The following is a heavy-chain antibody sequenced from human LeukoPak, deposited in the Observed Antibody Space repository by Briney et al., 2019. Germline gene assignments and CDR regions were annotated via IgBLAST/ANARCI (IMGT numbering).Heavy chain of an antibody. J-gene: IGHJ4*02. CDR3: AREGVGVTTLELDY. CDR1: GFTFSSYG. CDR2: IWYDGSNK. D-gene: IGHD4-11*01. Sequence: ARSLTLSCAASGFTFSSYGMHWVRQAPGKGLEWVGVIWYDGSNKYYADSVKGRFTISRDNSKNPLYLQMNSLRAEDTAVYYCAREGVGVTTLELDYWGQGTLVTVSS. V-gene: IGHV3-33*01.